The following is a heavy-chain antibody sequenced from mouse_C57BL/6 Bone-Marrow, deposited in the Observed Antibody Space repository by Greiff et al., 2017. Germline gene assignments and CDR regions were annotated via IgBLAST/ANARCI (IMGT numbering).Heavy chain of an antibody. Sequence: EVKLVESGGGLVQPGGSLSLSCAASGFTFTDYYMSWVRQPPGKALEWLGFIRNKANGYTTEYSASVKGRFTISRDNSQSILYLQMNALRAEDGATYYCARYLDWYFDVWGKGTTVTVSS. CDR1: GFTFTDYY. V-gene: IGHV7-3*01. CDR3: ARYLDWYFDV. J-gene: IGHJ1*03. CDR2: IRNKANGYTT.